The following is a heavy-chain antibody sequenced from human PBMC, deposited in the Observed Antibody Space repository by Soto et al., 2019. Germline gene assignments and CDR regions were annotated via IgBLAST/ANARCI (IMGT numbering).Heavy chain of an antibody. V-gene: IGHV3-21*01. CDR2: ISSSSSYI. CDR3: ARDWASRIAPDEINWFDP. D-gene: IGHD6-13*01. J-gene: IGHJ5*02. CDR1: GFTFSSYS. Sequence: EVQLVESGGGLVKPGGSLRLSCAASGFTFSSYSMNWVRQAPGKGLEWVSSISSSSSYIYYADSVKGRFTISRDNAKNSLYLQMNSLRAEDTAVYYCARDWASRIAPDEINWFDPWGQGTLVTVSS.